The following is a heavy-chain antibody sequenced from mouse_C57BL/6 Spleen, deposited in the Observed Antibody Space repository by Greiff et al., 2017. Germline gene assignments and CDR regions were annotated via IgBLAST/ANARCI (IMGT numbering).Heavy chain of an antibody. J-gene: IGHJ4*01. D-gene: IGHD1-1*01. Sequence: EVKVVESGGDLVKPGGSLKLSCAASGFTFSSYGMSWVRQTPDKRLEWVATISSGGSYTYYPDSVKGRFTISRDNAKNTLYLQMSSLKSEDTAMYYCARQDYGSPYYYAMDYWGQGTSVTVSS. CDR1: GFTFSSYG. CDR2: ISSGGSYT. V-gene: IGHV5-6*01. CDR3: ARQDYGSPYYYAMDY.